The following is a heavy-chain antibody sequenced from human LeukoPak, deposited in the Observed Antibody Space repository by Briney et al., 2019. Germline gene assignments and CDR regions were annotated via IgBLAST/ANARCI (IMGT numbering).Heavy chain of an antibody. Sequence: RGSLRLSCAASGFTLSNYGMHWVRQAPGKGLEWVAYINHDGRNKYFADSVKGRFTVSRDNSKNTVYLQMNSLRVEDTAVYYCGKDFEWSLDYWGQGTLVTVSS. D-gene: IGHD3-3*01. V-gene: IGHV3-30*02. J-gene: IGHJ4*02. CDR1: GFTLSNYG. CDR2: INHDGRNK. CDR3: GKDFEWSLDY.